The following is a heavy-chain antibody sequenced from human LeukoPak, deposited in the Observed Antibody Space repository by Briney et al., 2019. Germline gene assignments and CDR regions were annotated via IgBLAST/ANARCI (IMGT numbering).Heavy chain of an antibody. CDR2: ISSSSSYI. CDR3: ARDRRDSSGYWTG. J-gene: IGHJ3*01. CDR1: GFTFSSYS. V-gene: IGHV3-21*01. Sequence: PGGSLRLSCAGSGFTFSSYSMNWVRQAPGKGLEWVSSISSSSSYIYYADSVKGRFTISRDNAKNSLDLQMNSLRAENTAVYYCARDRRDSSGYWTGWGQGTMVTVSS. D-gene: IGHD3-22*01.